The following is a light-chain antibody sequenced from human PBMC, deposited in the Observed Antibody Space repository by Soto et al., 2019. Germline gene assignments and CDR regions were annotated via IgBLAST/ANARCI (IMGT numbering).Light chain of an antibody. Sequence: DIHMTQSPTSLSASVGDRVTITCRASQSISSYVNWYQQKSGQAPKLLIYAASSLRSGVPSRLSGTGSGTDFTLTITSLYPADFASYHCQQGYITPPTFGRGTKPEIK. CDR3: QQGYITPPT. CDR2: AAS. CDR1: QSISSY. J-gene: IGKJ2*01. V-gene: IGKV1-39*01.